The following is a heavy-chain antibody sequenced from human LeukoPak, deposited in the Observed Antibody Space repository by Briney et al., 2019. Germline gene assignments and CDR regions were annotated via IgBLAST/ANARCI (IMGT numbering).Heavy chain of an antibody. J-gene: IGHJ4*02. CDR2: FDPEDGET. V-gene: IGHV1-24*01. CDR1: GYTLTELS. Sequence: GASVKVSCKVSGYTLTELSMHWVRQAPGKGLEWMGGFDPEDGETIHAQKFQGRVTMTEDTSTDTAYMELSSLRSEDTAVYYCATWSDSSGWPMFDYWGQGTLVTVSS. CDR3: ATWSDSSGWPMFDY. D-gene: IGHD6-19*01.